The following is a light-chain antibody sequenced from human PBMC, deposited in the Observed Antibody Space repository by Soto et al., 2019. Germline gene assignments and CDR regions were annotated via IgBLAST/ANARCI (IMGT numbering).Light chain of an antibody. J-gene: IGKJ1*01. CDR3: QQYDNWPWT. Sequence: EIVLTQSPGTLSLSPGEGGALSCRAIQSISSTYLAWYQYKPGQAPRLLISGASYRATGVPDRFSGSGSGTDFTLTISSLQSEDFAVYYCQQYDNWPWTFGQGTKVDI. V-gene: IGKV3-20*01. CDR1: QSISSTY. CDR2: GAS.